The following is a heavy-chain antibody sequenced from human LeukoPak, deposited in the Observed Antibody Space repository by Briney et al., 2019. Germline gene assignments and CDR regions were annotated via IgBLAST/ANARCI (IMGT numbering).Heavy chain of an antibody. CDR3: ARVGCSGGSCSPPWFDP. CDR2: IYYSGST. V-gene: IGHV4-59*01. J-gene: IGHJ5*02. D-gene: IGHD2-15*01. Sequence: SETLSLTCTVPGGSISSYYWSWIRQPPGKGLEWIGYIYYSGSTNYNPSLKSRVTISVDTSKNQFSLKLSSVTAADTAVYYCARVGCSGGSCSPPWFDPWGQGTLVTVSS. CDR1: GGSISSYY.